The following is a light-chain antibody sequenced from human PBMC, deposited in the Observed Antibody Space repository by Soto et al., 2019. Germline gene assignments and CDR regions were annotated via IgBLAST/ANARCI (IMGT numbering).Light chain of an antibody. J-gene: IGKJ4*01. V-gene: IGKV1D-13*01. CDR3: QQFNNSPLT. CDR2: DAS. CDR1: QDIGRR. Sequence: IQMTQSPSSVSASIGYRFTITCRASQDIGRRLGWFQQKXGKAPKLLIYDASSLESGVPSRFSGSGSGTEFTLTISSLQPEDFETYYCQQFNNSPLTFGGGTKVDIK.